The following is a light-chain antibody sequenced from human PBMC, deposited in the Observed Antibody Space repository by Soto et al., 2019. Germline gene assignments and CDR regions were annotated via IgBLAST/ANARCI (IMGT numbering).Light chain of an antibody. V-gene: IGKV1-9*01. CDR3: QQLLSYPLT. CDR2: AAS. Sequence: IQLTQSPSSLSASVGDRVTITCRASQGIRNYLAWYQQKPGKAPNLLISAASTLHSGVPSRFSGSGSETDFTLIISNLQPDDSATYFCQQLLSYPLTFGGGTKVDIK. J-gene: IGKJ4*01. CDR1: QGIRNY.